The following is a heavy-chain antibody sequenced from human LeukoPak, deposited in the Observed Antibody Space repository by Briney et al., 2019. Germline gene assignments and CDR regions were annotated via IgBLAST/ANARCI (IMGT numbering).Heavy chain of an antibody. CDR3: ARENRIFSSGWYLYYFDY. J-gene: IGHJ4*02. CDR1: GFTFSDYY. Sequence: GGSLRLSCAASGFTFSDYYMIWIRQAPGKGLEWVSYISSSGSTIYYADSVKGRFTISRDNAKNSLYLQMNSLRAEDTAVYYCARENRIFSSGWYLYYFDYWGQGTLVTVSS. D-gene: IGHD6-19*01. V-gene: IGHV3-11*01. CDR2: ISSSGSTI.